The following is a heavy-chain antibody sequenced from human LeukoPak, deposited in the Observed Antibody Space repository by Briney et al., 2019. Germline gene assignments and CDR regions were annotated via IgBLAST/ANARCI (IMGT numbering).Heavy chain of an antibody. Sequence: GGSLRLSCAASGFTFSSYAMSWVRQAPGKGLEWVSAISGSGGSTYYANSVKGRFTISRDNSKNTLYLQMNSLRAEDTAVYYCAKLPAFDWLTQFDYWGQGTLVTVSS. J-gene: IGHJ4*02. CDR2: ISGSGGST. D-gene: IGHD3-9*01. CDR3: AKLPAFDWLTQFDY. V-gene: IGHV3-23*01. CDR1: GFTFSSYA.